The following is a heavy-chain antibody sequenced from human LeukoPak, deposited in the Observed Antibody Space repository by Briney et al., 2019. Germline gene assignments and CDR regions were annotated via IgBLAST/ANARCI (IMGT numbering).Heavy chain of an antibody. D-gene: IGHD6-19*01. V-gene: IGHV1-18*01. J-gene: IGHJ4*02. Sequence: ASVKVSCKASGYTFTSYGISWVRQAPGQGLEWMGWISAYNGNTNYAQKLQGRVTMTTDTSTSTAYMELSSLRSEDTAVYYCATDRIAVAGTNSRNFDYWGQGTLVTVSS. CDR3: ATDRIAVAGTNSRNFDY. CDR1: GYTFTSYG. CDR2: ISAYNGNT.